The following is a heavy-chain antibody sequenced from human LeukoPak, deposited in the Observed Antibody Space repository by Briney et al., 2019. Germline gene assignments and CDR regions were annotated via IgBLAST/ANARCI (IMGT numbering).Heavy chain of an antibody. Sequence: SGGSLRLSCAASGFTFSSYAMSWVRQAPGKGLEWVSAISGSGGSTYYADSVKGRFTISRDNSKNTLYLQMNSLRAEDTAVYYCAKGYGVGATNYYYYYMDVWGKGTTVTVSS. J-gene: IGHJ6*03. D-gene: IGHD1-26*01. V-gene: IGHV3-23*01. CDR1: GFTFSSYA. CDR2: ISGSGGST. CDR3: AKGYGVGATNYYYYYMDV.